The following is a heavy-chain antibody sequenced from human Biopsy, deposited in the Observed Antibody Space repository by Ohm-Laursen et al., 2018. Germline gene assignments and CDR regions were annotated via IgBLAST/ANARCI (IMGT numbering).Heavy chain of an antibody. CDR1: GDSLSSYF. V-gene: IGHV4-59*01. Sequence: TLSLTWTVSGDSLSSYFWSWIRQTPGKGLEWIGYIYYSGSTNYNPSLKSRVTISVDTSKNQFSLRLNSVTAADTAVYYCARATNSTGWPYYYFYGMDVWGQGTTVTVSS. D-gene: IGHD2/OR15-2a*01. CDR2: IYYSGST. CDR3: ARATNSTGWPYYYFYGMDV. J-gene: IGHJ6*02.